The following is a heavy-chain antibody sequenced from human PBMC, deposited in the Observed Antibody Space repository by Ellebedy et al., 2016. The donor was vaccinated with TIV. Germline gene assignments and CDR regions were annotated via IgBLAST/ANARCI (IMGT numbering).Heavy chain of an antibody. CDR2: INPKSDAT. D-gene: IGHD2/OR15-2a*01. CDR3: AREFCPTFNCRDAFDI. Sequence: ASVKVSCKTSGYTFTDYYIHWVRQAPGQGLEWMGWINPKSDATNYAQKFEGRVTMTEDTSVPTVYMELTRLRSDDTAVYFCAREFCPTFNCRDAFDIWGQGTMVAVSS. J-gene: IGHJ3*02. CDR1: GYTFTDYY. V-gene: IGHV1-2*02.